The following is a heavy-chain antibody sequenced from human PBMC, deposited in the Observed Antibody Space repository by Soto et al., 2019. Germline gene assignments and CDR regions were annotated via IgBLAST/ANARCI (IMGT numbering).Heavy chain of an antibody. J-gene: IGHJ6*02. CDR3: AKDIANTGTDYYYGMDV. V-gene: IGHV3-9*01. CDR1: GFTFDDYA. Sequence: GGSLRLSCAASGFTFDDYAMHWVRQAPGKGLEWVSGISWNSGSIGYADSVKGRFTISRDNAKNSLYLQMNSLRAEDTALYYCAKDIANTGTDYYYGMDVWGQGTTVTVSS. CDR2: ISWNSGSI. D-gene: IGHD1-7*01.